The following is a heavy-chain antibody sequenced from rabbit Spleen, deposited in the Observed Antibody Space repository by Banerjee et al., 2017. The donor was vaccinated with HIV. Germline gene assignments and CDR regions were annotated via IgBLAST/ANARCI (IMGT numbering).Heavy chain of an antibody. D-gene: IGHD1-1*01. Sequence: QEQLVESGGGLVQPEGSPKLSCTASGFSFSDKAVMCWVRQAPGKGLEWIACINAITGRAVYASWAKGRFTFSKTSSTTVTLQVTSLTAADTATYFCARDLVAVIGWNFNLWGQGTLVTVS. V-gene: IGHV1S45*01. J-gene: IGHJ4*01. CDR3: ARDLVAVIGWNFNL. CDR2: INAITGRA. CDR1: GFSFSDKAV.